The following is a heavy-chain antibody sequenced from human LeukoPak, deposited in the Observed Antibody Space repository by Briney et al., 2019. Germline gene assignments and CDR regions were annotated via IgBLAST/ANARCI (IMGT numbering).Heavy chain of an antibody. Sequence: ASVKVSRKASGYTFTSYGISWVRQAPGQGLEWMGWINPNSGGTNYAQKFQGRATMTRDTSISTAYMELSRLRSDDTAVYYCARAEREVVVAAKYYFDYWGQGTLVTVSS. CDR3: ARAEREVVVAAKYYFDY. D-gene: IGHD2-15*01. CDR1: GYTFTSYG. J-gene: IGHJ4*02. V-gene: IGHV1-2*02. CDR2: INPNSGGT.